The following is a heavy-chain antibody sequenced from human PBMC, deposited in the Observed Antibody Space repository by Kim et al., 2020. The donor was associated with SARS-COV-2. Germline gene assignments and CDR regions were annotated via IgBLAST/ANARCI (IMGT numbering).Heavy chain of an antibody. CDR2: IYYSGST. CDR1: GGSISSSSYY. CDR3: ARRIPYYYDSSGYTGAFDY. D-gene: IGHD3-22*01. Sequence: SETLSLTCTVSGGSISSSSYYWGWIRQPPGKGLEWIGSIYYSGSTYYNPSLKSRVTISVDTSKNQFSLKLSSVTAADTAVYYCARRIPYYYDSSGYTGAFDYWVQGTLVTVSS. V-gene: IGHV4-39*01. J-gene: IGHJ4*02.